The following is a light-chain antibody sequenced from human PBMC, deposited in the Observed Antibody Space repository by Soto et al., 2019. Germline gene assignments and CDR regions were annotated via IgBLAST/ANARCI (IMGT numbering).Light chain of an antibody. Sequence: IVLTQSPGTLSLSPGERATLSCRASQSVSSSYLAWYQQKPGQAPRLLIYGASSRATGIPDRFSGSGSGTDFTLTISRLEPEDFAVYYCQQYGSSPPWTFGQGTKADNK. CDR2: GAS. V-gene: IGKV3-20*01. J-gene: IGKJ1*01. CDR3: QQYGSSPPWT. CDR1: QSVSSSY.